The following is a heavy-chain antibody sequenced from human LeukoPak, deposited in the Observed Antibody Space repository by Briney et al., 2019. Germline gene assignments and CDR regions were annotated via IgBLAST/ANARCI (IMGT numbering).Heavy chain of an antibody. CDR2: ISYDGSNK. V-gene: IGHV3-30*04. CDR3: AKGRGFDP. CDR1: GFTFSDYA. J-gene: IGHJ5*02. Sequence: GGSLRLSCAASGFTFSDYAMHWVRQAPGKGLEWVAVISYDGSNKYYADSVKGRFTISRDNSKNTLYLQMNSLRAEDTAVYYCAKGRGFDPWGQGTLVTVSS.